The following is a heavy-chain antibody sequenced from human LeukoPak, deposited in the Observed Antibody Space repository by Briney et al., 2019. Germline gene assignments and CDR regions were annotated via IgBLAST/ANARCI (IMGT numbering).Heavy chain of an antibody. D-gene: IGHD3-3*01. Sequence: PGGSLRLSCAASGFTFDDYAMHWVRQAPGKGLEWVSGISWNSGSIGYADSVKGRFTISRDNAKNSLYLQMNSLRAEDMALYYCAKGDYDFWSGSAFDPWGQGTLVTVSS. CDR3: AKGDYDFWSGSAFDP. J-gene: IGHJ5*02. CDR2: ISWNSGSI. CDR1: GFTFDDYA. V-gene: IGHV3-9*03.